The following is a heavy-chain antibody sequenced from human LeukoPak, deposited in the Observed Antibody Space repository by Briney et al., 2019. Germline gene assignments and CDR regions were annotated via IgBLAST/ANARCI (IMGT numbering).Heavy chain of an antibody. CDR2: INSDGSST. J-gene: IGHJ4*02. Sequence: GGSLRLSCAASGLTFSSYWMHWVRQAPGKGLAWVSRINSDGSSTSYADSVKGRFTISRDNAKNTLYLQMNSLRAEDTAVYYRARQGGAAASPTKYWGQGTLVTVSS. V-gene: IGHV3-74*01. D-gene: IGHD6-13*01. CDR1: GLTFSSYW. CDR3: ARQGGAAASPTKY.